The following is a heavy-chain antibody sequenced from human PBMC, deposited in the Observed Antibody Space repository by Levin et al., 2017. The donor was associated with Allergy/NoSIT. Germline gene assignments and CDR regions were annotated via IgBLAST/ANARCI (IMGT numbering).Heavy chain of an antibody. V-gene: IGHV2-70*11. CDR2: IDWDDDK. D-gene: IGHD6-13*01. CDR1: GFSLSTSGMC. Sequence: RSSGPTLVKPTQTLTLTCTFSGFSLSTSGMCVSWIRQPPGKALEWLARIDWDDDKYYSTSLKTRLTISKDTSKNQVVLTMTNMDPVDTATYYCARIGSSCPVGAFDIWGQGTMVTVSS. CDR3: ARIGSSCPVGAFDI. J-gene: IGHJ3*02.